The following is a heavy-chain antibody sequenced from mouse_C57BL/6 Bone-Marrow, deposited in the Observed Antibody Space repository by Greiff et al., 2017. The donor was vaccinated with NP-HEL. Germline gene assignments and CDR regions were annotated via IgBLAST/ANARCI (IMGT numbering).Heavy chain of an antibody. CDR2: IYPGGGYT. Sequence: QVQLQQSGAELVRPGTSVKMSCKASGYTFTNYWIGWAKQRPGHGLEWIGDIYPGGGYTNYNEKFKGKATLTADKSSSPAYIEFSSLTSEDSAIYYCARYYGSSGGFAYWGQGTLVTVSA. D-gene: IGHD1-1*01. V-gene: IGHV1-63*01. CDR1: GYTFTNYW. J-gene: IGHJ3*01. CDR3: ARYYGSSGGFAY.